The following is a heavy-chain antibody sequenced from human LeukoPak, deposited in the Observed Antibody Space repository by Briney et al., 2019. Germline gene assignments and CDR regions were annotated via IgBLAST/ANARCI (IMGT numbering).Heavy chain of an antibody. CDR1: DGSISSYY. Sequence: SETLSLTCTVSDGSISSYYWSWIRQPPGKGLEWIGNIYYSGSTYYSPSLKSRVTISVDTSKNQFSLKLSSVTAADTAVYYCASEDSSGYPSSYYFDYWGQGTLVTVSS. CDR2: IYYSGST. CDR3: ASEDSSGYPSSYYFDY. D-gene: IGHD3-22*01. V-gene: IGHV4-59*04. J-gene: IGHJ4*02.